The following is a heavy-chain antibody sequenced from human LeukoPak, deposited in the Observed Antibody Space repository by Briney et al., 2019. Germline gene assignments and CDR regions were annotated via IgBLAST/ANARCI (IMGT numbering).Heavy chain of an antibody. D-gene: IGHD2-8*01. Sequence: GASVKVSCKASGYTFTGYYMHWVRQAPGQGLEWMGWINPNSGGTNYAQKFQGRVTMTRDTSISTAYMELSRLRSDDTAVYYRARFPMVYAMDDAFDIWGQGTMVTVSS. J-gene: IGHJ3*02. V-gene: IGHV1-2*02. CDR1: GYTFTGYY. CDR2: INPNSGGT. CDR3: ARFPMVYAMDDAFDI.